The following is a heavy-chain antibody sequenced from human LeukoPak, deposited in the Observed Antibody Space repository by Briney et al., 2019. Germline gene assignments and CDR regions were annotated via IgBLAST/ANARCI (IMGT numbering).Heavy chain of an antibody. J-gene: IGHJ4*02. CDR2: IYYSGST. V-gene: IGHV4-39*07. CDR1: GGSINSSPYY. CDR3: ARDRAAIGHFDD. D-gene: IGHD6-13*01. Sequence: SETLSLTCTVSGGSINSSPYYWGWIRQPPGKGLEWIGSIYYSGSTYYNPSLKSQLTISVDTSKNQFSLKLSSVTAADTAVYYCARDRAAIGHFDDWGQGTLVTVSS.